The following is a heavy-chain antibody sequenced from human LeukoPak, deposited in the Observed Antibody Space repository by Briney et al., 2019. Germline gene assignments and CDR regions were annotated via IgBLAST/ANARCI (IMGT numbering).Heavy chain of an antibody. J-gene: IGHJ5*02. CDR3: ARGLTYYYGSGSPRRFDP. CDR2: INHSGST. D-gene: IGHD3-10*01. V-gene: IGHV4-34*01. CDR1: GGSFSGYY. Sequence: SETLSLTCAVYGGSFSGYYWSWIRQPPGEGLEWIGEINHSGSTNYNPSLKSRVTISVDTSKNQFSLKLSSVTAADTAVYYCARGLTYYYGSGSPRRFDPWGQGTLVTVSS.